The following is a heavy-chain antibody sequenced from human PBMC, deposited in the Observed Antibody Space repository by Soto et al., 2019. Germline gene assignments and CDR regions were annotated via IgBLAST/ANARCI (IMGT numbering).Heavy chain of an antibody. CDR2: IWYDGSNK. J-gene: IGHJ3*02. CDR3: ARDADYYDSSGLLSAFDI. V-gene: IGHV3-33*01. Sequence: PGGSLRLSCAASGFTFSSYGMHWVRQAPGKGLEWVAVIWYDGSNKYYADSMKGRFTISRDNSKNTLYLQMNSLRAEDTAVYYCARDADYYDSSGLLSAFDIWGQGTMVTV. D-gene: IGHD3-22*01. CDR1: GFTFSSYG.